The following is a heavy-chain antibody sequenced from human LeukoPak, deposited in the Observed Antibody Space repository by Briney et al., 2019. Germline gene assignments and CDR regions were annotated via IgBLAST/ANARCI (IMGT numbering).Heavy chain of an antibody. D-gene: IGHD2-2*01. CDR3: ARDGCSLTSCFEN. Sequence: PGGSLTLSCAASGFGLANNYMGWVRQAPGEGLEWVSLIDSESRTFYADSVKGRFTISGDSSQSTLYLQMNSLRVEDTAVYYCARDGCSLTSCFENWGQGTLVTVSS. J-gene: IGHJ4*02. CDR1: GFGLANNY. V-gene: IGHV3-53*05. CDR2: IDSESRT.